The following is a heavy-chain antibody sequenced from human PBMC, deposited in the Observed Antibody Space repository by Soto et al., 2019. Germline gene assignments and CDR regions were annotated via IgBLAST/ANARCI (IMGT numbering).Heavy chain of an antibody. CDR1: GFTFSSYA. J-gene: IGHJ4*02. Sequence: PGGSLRLSCAASGFTFSSYAMSWVRQAPGKGLEWVSAISGSGGSTYYADSVKGRFTISRDNSKNTLYLQMNSLRAEDTAVYYCARGLYFYDNSGYLPFDYWGQGSLVTVSS. D-gene: IGHD3-22*01. CDR3: ARGLYFYDNSGYLPFDY. V-gene: IGHV3-23*01. CDR2: ISGSGGST.